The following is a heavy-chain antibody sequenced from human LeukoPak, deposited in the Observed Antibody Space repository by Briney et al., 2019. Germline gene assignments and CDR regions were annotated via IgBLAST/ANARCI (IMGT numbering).Heavy chain of an antibody. V-gene: IGHV3-30*01. J-gene: IGHJ4*02. CDR1: GFTFSSYA. CDR2: ISYDGSKK. Sequence: GGSLRLSCAASGFTFSSYAMHWARQAPGKGLEWVAVISYDGSKKYYADSVKGRFTISRDNSKNTLYLQMNSLRAEDTAVYYCARDLFVAIIVPAAPPDYWGQGNLVTVSS. CDR3: ARDLFVAIIVPAAPPDY. D-gene: IGHD2-2*01.